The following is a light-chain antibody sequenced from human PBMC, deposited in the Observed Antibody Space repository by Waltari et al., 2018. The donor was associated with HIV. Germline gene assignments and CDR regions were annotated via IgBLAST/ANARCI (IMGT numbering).Light chain of an antibody. CDR1: ALPRQN. J-gene: IGLJ3*02. V-gene: IGLV3-25*03. CDR2: KDT. Sequence: SYELTQPPSVSVSPGQTARINCSGDALPRQNAYWYQQKPGQAPLLLIYKDTERPSRIPERFSGSSSGTIVTLTISGVQAEDEADYYCQSPDNTTSYWVFGGGTKLTV. CDR3: QSPDNTTSYWV.